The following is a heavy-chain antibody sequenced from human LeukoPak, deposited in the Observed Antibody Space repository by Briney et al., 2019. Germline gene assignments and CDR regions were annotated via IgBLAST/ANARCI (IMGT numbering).Heavy chain of an antibody. V-gene: IGHV4-59*11. CDR2: IYYSGST. J-gene: IGHJ6*03. Sequence: SETLSLTCTVSGGSISSHYWSWIRQPPGKGLEWIGYIYYSGSTNYNPSLKSRVTISVDTSKNQFSLKLSSVTAADTAVYYCASTLGYCSSTSCSPPGTMDVWGKGTTVTVSS. CDR3: ASTLGYCSSTSCSPPGTMDV. CDR1: GGSISSHY. D-gene: IGHD2-2*01.